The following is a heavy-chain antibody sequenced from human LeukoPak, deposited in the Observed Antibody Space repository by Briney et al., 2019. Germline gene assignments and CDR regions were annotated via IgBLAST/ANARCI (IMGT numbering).Heavy chain of an antibody. CDR3: AKASSYDSSGYFGYYFDY. CDR2: ISWNSGSI. Sequence: GGSLRLSCAASGFTFDDYAMHWVRQAPGKGLEWVSGISWNSGSIGYADSVKGRFTISRDNAKNSLYLQMNSLRAEDTALYCCAKASSYDSSGYFGYYFDYWGQGTLVTVSS. CDR1: GFTFDDYA. J-gene: IGHJ4*02. V-gene: IGHV3-9*01. D-gene: IGHD3-22*01.